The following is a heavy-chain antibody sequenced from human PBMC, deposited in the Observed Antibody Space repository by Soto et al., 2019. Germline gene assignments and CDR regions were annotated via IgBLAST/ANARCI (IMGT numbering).Heavy chain of an antibody. CDR1: GYTFTGYY. CDR3: ARGTTGTTPSYYYYGMDV. Sequence: QVQLVQSGAEVKKPGASVKVSCKASGYTFTGYYMHWVRQAPGQGLEWMGWINPNSGGTNYAQKFQGWVTMTRDTSISTAYMELSRLRSDDTAVYYCARGTTGTTPSYYYYGMDVWGQGTTVTVSS. V-gene: IGHV1-2*04. CDR2: INPNSGGT. D-gene: IGHD1-7*01. J-gene: IGHJ6*02.